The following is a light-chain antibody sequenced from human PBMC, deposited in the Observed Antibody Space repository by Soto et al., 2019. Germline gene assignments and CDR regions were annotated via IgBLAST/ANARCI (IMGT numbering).Light chain of an antibody. CDR2: DAS. Sequence: EIVLTQSPATLSLSPGERATLSCRASQTFSSYLAWYQQKPGQAPRLLIYDASNRATGIPASFSGSGSGTDFTLTISSLEPEDVAVYYCQQRIIWPPACTFGQGTKLEIK. CDR1: QTFSSY. J-gene: IGKJ2*02. CDR3: QQRIIWPPACT. V-gene: IGKV3-11*01.